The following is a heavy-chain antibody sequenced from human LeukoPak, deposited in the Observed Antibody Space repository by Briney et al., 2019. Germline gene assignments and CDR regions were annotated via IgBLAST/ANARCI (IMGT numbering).Heavy chain of an antibody. V-gene: IGHV1-2*02. D-gene: IGHD1-26*01. Sequence: ASVKVSCKTSGYTFSGYYLNWVRQAPGQGLEWMGWINANSGETSYAQKFQGRVTMTRDTSISTAYMELRSLRSDDTAVYYCARDIRVGIVGATLFDYWGQGTLVTVSS. CDR3: ARDIRVGIVGATLFDY. J-gene: IGHJ4*02. CDR2: INANSGET. CDR1: GYTFSGYY.